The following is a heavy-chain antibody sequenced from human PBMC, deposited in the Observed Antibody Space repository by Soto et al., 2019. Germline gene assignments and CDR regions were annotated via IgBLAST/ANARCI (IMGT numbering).Heavy chain of an antibody. CDR1: GYTFTSYA. D-gene: IGHD2-2*01. CDR2: INAGNGNT. CDR3: AIERAYCSSTSCEGSWFDP. Sequence: GASVKVSCKASGYTFTSYAMHWVRQAPGQRLEWMGWINAGNGNTKYSQKFQGRVTITRDTSASTAYTELSSLRSEDTAVYYCAIERAYCSSTSCEGSWFDPWGQGTLVTVSS. V-gene: IGHV1-3*01. J-gene: IGHJ5*02.